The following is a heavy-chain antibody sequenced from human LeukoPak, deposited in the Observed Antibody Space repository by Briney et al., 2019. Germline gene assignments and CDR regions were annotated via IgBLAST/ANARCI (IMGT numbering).Heavy chain of an antibody. Sequence: PGGSLRLSCTASGVTFGDYTMSWFRQAPGKGLEWVGFIRGKGYGGTTEYAASVKGRFTISRDDSKSIAYLQMNSLKAEDTAVYYCTTAKIAVFGVVRYYFDYWGQGTLVTVSS. CDR2: IRGKGYGGTT. CDR3: TTAKIAVFGVVRYYFDY. J-gene: IGHJ4*02. CDR1: GVTFGDYT. V-gene: IGHV3-49*03. D-gene: IGHD3-3*01.